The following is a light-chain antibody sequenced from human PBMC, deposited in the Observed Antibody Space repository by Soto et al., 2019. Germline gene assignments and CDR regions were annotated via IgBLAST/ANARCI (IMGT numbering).Light chain of an antibody. V-gene: IGKV3-20*01. CDR1: QSVSSSY. CDR2: GAS. CDR3: QQYDKWPLT. J-gene: IGKJ4*01. Sequence: EIVLTQSPGTLSLSPGERATLSCRASQSVSSSYLAWYQQKPGQAPRLLIYGASTRPTGIPARFSGSGSGADFTLTISSLQSEDFAVYYCQQYDKWPLTFGGGTKV.